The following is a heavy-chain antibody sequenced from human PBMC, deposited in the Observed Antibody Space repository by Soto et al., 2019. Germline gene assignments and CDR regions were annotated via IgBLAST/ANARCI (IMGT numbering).Heavy chain of an antibody. CDR1: GYTFTGYY. CDR2: INPNSGGT. Sequence: ASVKVSCKASGYTFTGYYMHWVRQAPGQGLEWMGWINPNSGGTNYAQKFQGRVTMTRDTSISTAYMELSRLRSDDTAVYYCARDRGAAAGSRHYYYGMDVWGQGTTVTVSS. D-gene: IGHD6-13*01. V-gene: IGHV1-2*02. CDR3: ARDRGAAAGSRHYYYGMDV. J-gene: IGHJ6*02.